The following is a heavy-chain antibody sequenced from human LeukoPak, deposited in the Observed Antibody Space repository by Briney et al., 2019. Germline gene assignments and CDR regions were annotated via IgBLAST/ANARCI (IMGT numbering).Heavy chain of an antibody. D-gene: IGHD4-11*01. CDR2: INSDGSTT. Sequence: AGGSLRLSCVASEFTFSSYWMHWVRQAPGEGLVWVSVINSDGSTTLYADSVKGRFTISRDNAKNTLYLQMNSLRAEDTAVYYCAGLRGKITTIDYWGQGPLVTVSS. V-gene: IGHV3-74*03. J-gene: IGHJ4*02. CDR3: AGLRGKITTIDY. CDR1: EFTFSSYW.